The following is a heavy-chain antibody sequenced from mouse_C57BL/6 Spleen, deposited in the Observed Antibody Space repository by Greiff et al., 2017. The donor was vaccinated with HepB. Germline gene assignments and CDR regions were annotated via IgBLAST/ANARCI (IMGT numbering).Heavy chain of an antibody. CDR1: GYAFSSYW. CDR2: IYPGDGDT. Sequence: QVQLQQSGAELVKPGASVKISCKASGYAFSSYWMNWVKQRPGKGLEWIGQIYPGDGDTNYNGKFKGKATLTADKSSSTAYMQLSSLTSEDSAVYFCARKGVMITTGPYAMDYWGQGTSVTVSS. D-gene: IGHD2-4*01. J-gene: IGHJ4*01. CDR3: ARKGVMITTGPYAMDY. V-gene: IGHV1-80*01.